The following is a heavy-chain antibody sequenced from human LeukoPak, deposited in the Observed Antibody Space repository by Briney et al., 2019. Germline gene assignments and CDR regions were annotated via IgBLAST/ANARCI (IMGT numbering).Heavy chain of an antibody. CDR2: IYPRDSDN. Sequence: ESLQISFKASGYTFTHQWIGWVRQMSGRGLEWMGIIYPRDSDNIYSPSFQGHVTISADTSINTAYLEWSSLEASDTAIYYCARHSDVIGAIWGQGTLVTVSS. CDR1: GYTFTHQW. CDR3: ARHSDVIGAI. V-gene: IGHV5-51*01. J-gene: IGHJ4*02. D-gene: IGHD3-10*01.